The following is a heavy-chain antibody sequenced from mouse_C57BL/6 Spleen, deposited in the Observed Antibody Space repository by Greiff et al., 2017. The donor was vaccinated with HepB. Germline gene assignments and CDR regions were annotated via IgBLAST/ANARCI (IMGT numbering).Heavy chain of an antibody. CDR1: GFNIKDYY. J-gene: IGHJ2*01. CDR3: SRGTTVVGFDY. Sequence: EVKLVESGAELVKPGASVKLSCTASGFNIKDYYMPWVKQRTEQGLEWIGRIDPEDGDTKYPPKFQGRATITADTSSNTAYLQLSSLTSEDTAVYYCSRGTTVVGFDYWGQGTTLTVSS. V-gene: IGHV14-2*01. CDR2: IDPEDGDT. D-gene: IGHD1-1*01.